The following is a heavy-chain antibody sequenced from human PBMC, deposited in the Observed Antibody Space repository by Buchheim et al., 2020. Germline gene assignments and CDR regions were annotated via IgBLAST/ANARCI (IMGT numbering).Heavy chain of an antibody. Sequence: QLQLQESGPGLVKPSETLSLTCTVSGGSISSSSYYWGWIRQPPGKGLEWIGSIYYSGSTYYNPSLKSRVTISVDTSKNQFSLKLSSVTAADTAVYYSARHSVTGDEVRGETAPYYFDYWGQGTL. V-gene: IGHV4-39*01. CDR2: IYYSGST. J-gene: IGHJ4*02. CDR3: ARHSVTGDEVRGETAPYYFDY. CDR1: GGSISSSSYY. D-gene: IGHD7-27*01.